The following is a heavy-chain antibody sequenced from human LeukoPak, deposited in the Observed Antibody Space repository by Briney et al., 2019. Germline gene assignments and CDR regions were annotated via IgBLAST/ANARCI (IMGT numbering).Heavy chain of an antibody. J-gene: IGHJ4*02. Sequence: PGGSLRLSCAASGFTFSDYYMSWIRQAPGKGLEWVSYISSSSSYTNYADSVKCRFTISRDNAKNSLYLQMNSLRAEDTAVYYCARDPSDYYDSSGLDYWGQGTLVTVSS. CDR2: ISSSSSYT. D-gene: IGHD3-22*01. CDR1: GFTFSDYY. V-gene: IGHV3-11*05. CDR3: ARDPSDYYDSSGLDY.